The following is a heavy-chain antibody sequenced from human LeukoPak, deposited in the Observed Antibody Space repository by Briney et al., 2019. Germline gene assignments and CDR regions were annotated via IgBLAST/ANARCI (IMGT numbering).Heavy chain of an antibody. CDR1: GYSISSGYY. V-gene: IGHV4-38-2*01. Sequence: PSETLSLTCVVSGYSISSGYYWGWIRQPPGKGLEGSGSIFHSGSTYYNPSLKSRVTISVDTSKNQFSLKLSSVTAADTAVYYCARVRGLYCFDYWGQGTLVTVSS. CDR2: IFHSGST. CDR3: ARVRGLYCFDY. D-gene: IGHD2-15*01. J-gene: IGHJ4*02.